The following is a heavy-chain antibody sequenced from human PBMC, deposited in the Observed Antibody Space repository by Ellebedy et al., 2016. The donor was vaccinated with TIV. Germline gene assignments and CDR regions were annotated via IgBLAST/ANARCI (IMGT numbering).Heavy chain of an antibody. D-gene: IGHD2-2*01. CDR3: ARDIVVVPAARRPYYYSGMDV. V-gene: IGHV3-21*01. CDR2: ISSSSSYI. Sequence: GGSLRLSCAASGFTFSTYSMNWVRQAPGKGLEWVSSISSSSSYIYYADSVKGRFTISRDNAKNSLFLQTNSLRAEDTAVYYCARDIVVVPAARRPYYYSGMDVWGQGTTVTVSS. CDR1: GFTFSTYS. J-gene: IGHJ6*02.